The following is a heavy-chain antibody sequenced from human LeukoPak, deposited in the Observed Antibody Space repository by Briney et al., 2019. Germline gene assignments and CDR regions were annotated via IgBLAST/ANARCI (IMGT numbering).Heavy chain of an antibody. Sequence: GGSLRLSCVVSGFTFSSQAMSWVRQAPGKGLEWIAGISESGDVTFHVDSVKGRFTISRDNSRNTLFLQMDSLRVEDTAVYYCAKDPSHIVVVPAAIGYWGQGTLVTVSS. CDR1: GFTFSSQA. CDR3: AKDPSHIVVVPAAIGY. D-gene: IGHD2-2*01. V-gene: IGHV3-23*01. J-gene: IGHJ4*02. CDR2: ISESGDVT.